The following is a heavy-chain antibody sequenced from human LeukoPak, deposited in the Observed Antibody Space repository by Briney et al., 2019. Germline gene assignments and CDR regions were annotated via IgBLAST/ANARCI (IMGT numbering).Heavy chain of an antibody. CDR2: ISWNSGSI. Sequence: PGGSLRLSCAASGFTFDDYAMHWVRHAPGKGLEWVSGISWNSGSIGYADSVKGRFTISRDNAKNSLYLQMNSLRAEDTAVYYCALLDIPSATGAFDIWGQGTMVTVSS. CDR1: GFTFDDYA. V-gene: IGHV3-9*01. D-gene: IGHD1-26*01. CDR3: ALLDIPSATGAFDI. J-gene: IGHJ3*02.